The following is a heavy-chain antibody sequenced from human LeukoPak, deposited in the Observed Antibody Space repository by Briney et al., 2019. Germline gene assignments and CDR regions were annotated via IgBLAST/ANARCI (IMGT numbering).Heavy chain of an antibody. CDR1: GGSISSGGYY. Sequence: PSETLSLTCTVSGGSISSGGYYWSWIRQHPGKGLEWIGYIYYSGSTYYNPPLKSRVTISVDTSKNQFSLKLSSVTAADTAVYYCARGRRGYYYDSSGYKYGMDVWGQGTTVTVSS. J-gene: IGHJ6*02. D-gene: IGHD3-22*01. CDR3: ARGRRGYYYDSSGYKYGMDV. CDR2: IYYSGST. V-gene: IGHV4-31*03.